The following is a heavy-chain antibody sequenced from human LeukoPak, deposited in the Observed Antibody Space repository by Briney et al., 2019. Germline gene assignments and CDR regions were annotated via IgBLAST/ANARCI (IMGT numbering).Heavy chain of an antibody. CDR2: MKQDGSEK. J-gene: IGHJ4*02. CDR3: ARDPGTYSSSWYDY. Sequence: GGSLRHSCAASGFTFSSYWMSWVRQAPGKGLEWVANMKQDGSEKYYVDSVKGRFTISRDNAKNSLYLQMNSLRAEDTAVYYCARDPGTYSSSWYDYWGQGTLVTVSS. V-gene: IGHV3-7*01. D-gene: IGHD6-13*01. CDR1: GFTFSSYW.